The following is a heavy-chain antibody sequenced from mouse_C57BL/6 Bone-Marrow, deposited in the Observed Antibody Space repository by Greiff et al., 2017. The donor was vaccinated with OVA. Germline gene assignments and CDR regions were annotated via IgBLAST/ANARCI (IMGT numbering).Heavy chain of an antibody. Sequence: EVKLVESEGGLVQPGSSMKLSCTASGFTFSDYYMAWVRQVPEKGLEWVANINYDGSSTYYLDSLKSRFIISRDNAKSILYLQMSSLKSEDTATYYCARGFAYWGQGTLVTVSA. CDR2: INYDGSST. CDR3: ARGFAY. J-gene: IGHJ3*01. CDR1: GFTFSDYY. V-gene: IGHV5-16*01.